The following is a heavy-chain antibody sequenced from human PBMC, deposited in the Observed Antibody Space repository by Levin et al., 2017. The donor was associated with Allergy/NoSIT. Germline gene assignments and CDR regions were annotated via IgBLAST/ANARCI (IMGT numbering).Heavy chain of an antibody. J-gene: IGHJ3*02. CDR3: STGYSSGWYLGAFDI. CDR1: GFTFSSYA. CDR2: ISGSGGST. V-gene: IGHV3-23*01. Sequence: GESLKISCAASGFTFSSYAMSWVRQAPGKGLEWVSAISGSGGSTYYADSVKGRFTISRDNSKNTLYLQMNSLRAEDTAVYYCSTGYSSGWYLGAFDIWGQGTMVTVSS. D-gene: IGHD6-19*01.